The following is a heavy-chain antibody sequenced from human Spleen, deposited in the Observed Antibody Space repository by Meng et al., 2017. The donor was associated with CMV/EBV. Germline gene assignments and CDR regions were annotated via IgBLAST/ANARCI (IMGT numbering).Heavy chain of an antibody. J-gene: IGHJ6*02. CDR2: ISVYNGKI. CDR1: GYTFSSYG. V-gene: IGHV1-18*01. D-gene: IGHD3-10*01. Sequence: ASVKVSCKATGYTFSSYGISWVRQAPGQGLEWMAWISVYNGKIHYAQKVQGRVTMTTDTSTSTVYMELSSLRSEYTAVYYCARARPPYGSGPVYGMDVWGQGTTVTVSS. CDR3: ARARPPYGSGPVYGMDV.